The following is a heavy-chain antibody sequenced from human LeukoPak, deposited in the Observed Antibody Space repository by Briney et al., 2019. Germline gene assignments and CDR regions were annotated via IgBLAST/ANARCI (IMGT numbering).Heavy chain of an antibody. CDR3: VRDFEWSFDT. D-gene: IGHD3-3*01. J-gene: IGHJ4*02. CDR2: IRNDGNDK. V-gene: IGHV3-30*02. CDR1: GFTFNKHG. Sequence: GGSLRLSCAASGFTFNKHGMHWVRQAPGKRLEWFSFIRNDGNDKYYADSVKGRFTISRDNSKNTLYLQRNSLRPEDTALYYCVRDFEWSFDTWDQGTLVTVSS.